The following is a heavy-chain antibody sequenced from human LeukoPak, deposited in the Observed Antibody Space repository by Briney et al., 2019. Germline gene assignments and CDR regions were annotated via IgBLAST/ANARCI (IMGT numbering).Heavy chain of an antibody. Sequence: SETLSLTCAVYGGSFSGYYWSWLRQPPGKGLEWIGEINHSGSNNYNPPLKSRVTISVHTSKNQFSLKLSSLNAADTAVDYCALTHYDFWSGYYSRSPEIDVWGKGTTVTVSS. J-gene: IGHJ6*04. CDR2: INHSGSN. CDR1: GGSFSGYY. V-gene: IGHV4-34*01. CDR3: ALTHYDFWSGYYSRSPEIDV. D-gene: IGHD3-3*01.